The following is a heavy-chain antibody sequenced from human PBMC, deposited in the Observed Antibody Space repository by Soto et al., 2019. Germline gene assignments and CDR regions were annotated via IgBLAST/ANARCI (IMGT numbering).Heavy chain of an antibody. CDR3: ATTTVVAAAGFDP. V-gene: IGHV3-30*03. CDR2: IANNGNKK. J-gene: IGHJ5*02. D-gene: IGHD2-15*01. CDR1: GFNFTNYG. Sequence: QVHLVESGGGVVQPGKSLRLSCGASGFNFTNYGMQWVRQAPGKGLEWVAIIANNGNKKFYSDSVKGRFTVSRDNFENTLFLQMNSLRPEDTAVYYCATTTVVAAAGFDPWGHGTRVIVSS.